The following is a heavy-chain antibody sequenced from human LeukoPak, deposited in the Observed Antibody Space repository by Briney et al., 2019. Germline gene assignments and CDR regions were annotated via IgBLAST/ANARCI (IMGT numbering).Heavy chain of an antibody. Sequence: PGGSLRLSCAASGHSFSDYAWGWLRQAPEKGLEWVSGMSGSGGTYYADSVRGRFTISRGISKDTLRLQMDSLRADDTAVYYCAKGCLCYSGLSSWFDPWGQGTLVIVSS. CDR1: GHSFSDYA. CDR3: AKGCLCYSGLSSWFDP. J-gene: IGHJ5*02. V-gene: IGHV3-23*01. CDR2: MSGSGGT. D-gene: IGHD2-15*01.